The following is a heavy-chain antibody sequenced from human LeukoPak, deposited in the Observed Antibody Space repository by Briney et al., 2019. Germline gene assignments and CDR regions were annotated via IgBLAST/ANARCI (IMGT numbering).Heavy chain of an antibody. CDR2: ISSNSATV. D-gene: IGHD3-10*01. J-gene: IGHJ6*03. CDR3: ARTTWFYNYFMDV. V-gene: IGHV3-48*04. Sequence: PGGSLRLSCAASGFTFSSYAMSWVRQAPGKGLEFVSYISSNSATVYYAGSVKGRFTISRDNANNSVYLQMTSLRAEDTAVYYCARTTWFYNYFMDVWGKGTTVTVSS. CDR1: GFTFSSYA.